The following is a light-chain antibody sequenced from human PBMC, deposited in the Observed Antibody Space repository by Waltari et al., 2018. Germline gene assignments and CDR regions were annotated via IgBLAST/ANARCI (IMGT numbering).Light chain of an antibody. CDR3: PEHGKWPLS. V-gene: IGKV3-11*01. Sequence: EIELTQSPATLSLSPGERATLSCRASQSVSTSLAWYQQKTGQDPRLLIHDASNRATGTPARFSGSGSGTDFTLTIGSLEPEDFAVYTCPEHGKWPLSFGGGTKVEI. J-gene: IGKJ4*01. CDR1: QSVSTS. CDR2: DAS.